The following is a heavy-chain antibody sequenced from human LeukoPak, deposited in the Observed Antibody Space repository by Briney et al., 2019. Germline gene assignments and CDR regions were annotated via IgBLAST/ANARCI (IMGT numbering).Heavy chain of an antibody. D-gene: IGHD2-15*01. J-gene: IGHJ4*02. CDR1: GFTFSNAW. Sequence: GGSLRLSCAASGFTFSNAWVSWVRQAPGKGLEWVGRIKSKTDGGTTDYAAPVKGRFTISRDDSKNTLYLQMNSLKTEDTAVYYCTIGYCSGGSCYGYYFDYWGQGTLVTVSS. CDR3: TIGYCSGGSCYGYYFDY. V-gene: IGHV3-15*01. CDR2: IKSKTDGGTT.